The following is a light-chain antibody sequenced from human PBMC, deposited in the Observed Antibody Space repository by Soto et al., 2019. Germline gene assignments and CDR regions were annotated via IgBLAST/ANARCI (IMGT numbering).Light chain of an antibody. CDR2: DVG. Sequence: QSALTQPPSVSGSPGQSVTISCTGTSSDVGSYNRVSWYQQPPGTAPKLMIYDVGNRPSGVPDRFSVSKSGNTASLTISGLQADDEADYYCSSYTSSNTYVFGPGTKLTVL. CDR1: SSDVGSYNR. J-gene: IGLJ1*01. CDR3: SSYTSSNTYV. V-gene: IGLV2-18*02.